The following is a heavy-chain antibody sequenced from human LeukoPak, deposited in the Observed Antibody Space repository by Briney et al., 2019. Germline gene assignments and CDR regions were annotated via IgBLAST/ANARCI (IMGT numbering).Heavy chain of an antibody. CDR1: GFSFTNAW. CDR3: ARDADS. CDR2: IYSSDGA. Sequence: PAGSLRLSCAASGFSFTNAWMSRVRQAPGKGLEWVSLIYSSDGAYYADSVKGRFTISRDNSKNTLYLQMNSLRAEDTAVCYCARDADSWGQGTLVTVSS. V-gene: IGHV3-66*01. J-gene: IGHJ4*02.